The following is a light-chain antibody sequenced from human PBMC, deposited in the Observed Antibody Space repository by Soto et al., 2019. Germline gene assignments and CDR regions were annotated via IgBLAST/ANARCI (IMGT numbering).Light chain of an antibody. CDR3: TSYTNINTWV. Sequence: QSVLTQPASVSASPGQSIAISCTGTSSDVGGHNHVSWYQQHPNKAPKLMIYEVSNRPSGVSDRFSGPKSGNTASLTISALQAEDEADYYCTSYTNINTWVFGGGTKLTVL. J-gene: IGLJ3*02. V-gene: IGLV2-14*01. CDR1: SSDVGGHNH. CDR2: EVS.